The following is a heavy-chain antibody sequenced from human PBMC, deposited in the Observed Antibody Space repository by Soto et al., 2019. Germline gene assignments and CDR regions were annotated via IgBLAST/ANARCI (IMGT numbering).Heavy chain of an antibody. D-gene: IGHD3-10*01. CDR1: GGSTSSGGDY. V-gene: IGHV4-31*03. Sequence: LSLTCTVSGGSTSSGGDYWSWIRQLPGKGLEWIGYISYSGSTYYNPSLKSRVTISVDRSKNQFYLRVSSVTAADTAVYYCAREHYFGSGSDYGVDVWGRGTTVTVSS. CDR2: ISYSGST. J-gene: IGHJ6*02. CDR3: AREHYFGSGSDYGVDV.